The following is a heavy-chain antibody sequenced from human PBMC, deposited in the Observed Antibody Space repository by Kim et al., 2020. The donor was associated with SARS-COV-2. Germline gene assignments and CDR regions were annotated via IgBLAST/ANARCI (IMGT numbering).Heavy chain of an antibody. V-gene: IGHV4-59*12. D-gene: IGHD3-10*01. CDR2: IDDSARG. CDR1: GDSISRYY. Sequence: SETLSLTCTVSGDSISRYYWSWIRQPPGKGLEWIGCIDDSARGYYDPSLKSRVTISVDASKTQFSLKLSSGTAAATAPYFCSKDLRGSYAFHIWGLGTMV. CDR3: SKDLRGSYAFHI. J-gene: IGHJ3*02.